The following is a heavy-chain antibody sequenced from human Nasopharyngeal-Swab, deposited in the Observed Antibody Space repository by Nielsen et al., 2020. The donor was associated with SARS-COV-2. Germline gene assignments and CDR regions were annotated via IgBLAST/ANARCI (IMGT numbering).Heavy chain of an antibody. J-gene: IGHJ6*03. CDR3: ARGQQYQLLFHYYYYMDV. CDR2: MNPNSGNT. D-gene: IGHD2-2*01. V-gene: IGHV1-8*01. Sequence: ASVKVSCKASGYTFTSYDINWVRQATGQGLEWMGWMNPNSGNTGYAQKFQGRVTMTRNTSISTAYMVLSSLRSEDTAVYYCARGQQYQLLFHYYYYMDVWGKGTTVTVSS. CDR1: GYTFTSYD.